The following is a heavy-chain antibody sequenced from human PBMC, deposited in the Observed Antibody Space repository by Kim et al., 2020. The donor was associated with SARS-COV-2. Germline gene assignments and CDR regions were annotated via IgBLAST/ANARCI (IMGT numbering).Heavy chain of an antibody. D-gene: IGHD2-8*02. V-gene: IGHV4-61*03. CDR2: IYYTGST. J-gene: IGHJ5*02. CDR3: VKSLKYCTGGVCSPYSWVAP. Sequence: SETLSLTCSVSGVSVNNVDYYWSWIRQPPGRGLEWIGYIYYTGSTNYNPSLKSRVTMSLDTSKNDFSMSLSSVTAADTALYYCVKSLKYCTGGVCSPYSWVAPWGQGTLVTVSS. CDR1: GVSVNNVDYY.